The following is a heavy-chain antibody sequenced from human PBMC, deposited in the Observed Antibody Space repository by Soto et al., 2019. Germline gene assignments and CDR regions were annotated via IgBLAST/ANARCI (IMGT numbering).Heavy chain of an antibody. Sequence: SGPTLVNPTHTLTLTCTFSGFSLSTIGMRVSWIRQRPGKSLEWLARIDWDDDKFYSTSLKTRLTISNDTSKNQVVLTMTNMDPVDTATSYCARSAYYYHSSGLFDYWGQGTVVTVSS. CDR3: ARSAYYYHSSGLFDY. J-gene: IGHJ4*02. D-gene: IGHD3-22*01. CDR1: GFSLSTIGMR. CDR2: IDWDDDK. V-gene: IGHV2-70*04.